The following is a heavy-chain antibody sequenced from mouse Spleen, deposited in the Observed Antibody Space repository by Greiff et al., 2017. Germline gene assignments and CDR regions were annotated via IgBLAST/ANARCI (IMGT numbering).Heavy chain of an antibody. CDR2: INPYNGGT. D-gene: IGHD1-1*01. CDR1: GYTFTDYY. V-gene: IGHV1-19*01. CDR3: AREYYGSSPWFAY. Sequence: EVQLQQSGPVLVKPGASVKMSCKASGYTFTDYYMNWVKQSHGKSLEWIGVINPYNGGTSYNQKFKGKATLTVDKSSSTAYMELNSLTSEDSAVYYCAREYYGSSPWFAYWGQGTLVTVSA. J-gene: IGHJ3*01.